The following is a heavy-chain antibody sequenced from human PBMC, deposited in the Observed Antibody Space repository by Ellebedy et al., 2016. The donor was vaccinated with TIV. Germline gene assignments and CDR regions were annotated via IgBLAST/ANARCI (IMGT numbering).Heavy chain of an antibody. CDR3: AKAPAGQITYWYFDL. Sequence: PGGSLRLSCATSGFTFEEYTMHWVRQAPGRSLEWVSLISWDGAYTTYIDSVKGRFTISRDNSKNSLYLQMNSLTTEDTALYYCAKAPAGQITYWYFDLWGRGTPVTVSS. J-gene: IGHJ2*01. D-gene: IGHD2-2*01. CDR1: GFTFEEYT. V-gene: IGHV3-43*01. CDR2: ISWDGAYT.